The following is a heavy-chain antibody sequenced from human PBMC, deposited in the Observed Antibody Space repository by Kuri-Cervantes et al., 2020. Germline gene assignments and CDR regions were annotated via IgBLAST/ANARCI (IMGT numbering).Heavy chain of an antibody. D-gene: IGHD4-17*01. V-gene: IGHV3-21*05. CDR3: ARGPPYGNAFGI. J-gene: IGHJ3*02. Sequence: GESLKISCAASGFTFSSYAMHWVRQAQGKGLELISYISNNIYYRDSVKGRFTMPRNNAKNSLYLQMNSLRAEDTAVYYCARGPPYGNAFGIWGQGTMVTVSS. CDR2: ISNNI. CDR1: GFTFSSYA.